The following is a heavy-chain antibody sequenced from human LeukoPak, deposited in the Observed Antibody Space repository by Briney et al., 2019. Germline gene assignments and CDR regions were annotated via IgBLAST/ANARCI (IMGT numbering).Heavy chain of an antibody. V-gene: IGHV4-39*01. D-gene: IGHD3-22*01. J-gene: IGHJ1*01. Sequence: SETLSLTXSVSGDSVSRSDSYWDWIRQPPGKGLEWIGTIYYSGRTYYSPSLKSRVTMSVDPSNNQFSLNLRSVTAADTALYYCARRRYYDGSGYLEWGQGTLLSVSS. CDR1: GDSVSRSDSY. CDR2: IYYSGRT. CDR3: ARRRYYDGSGYLE.